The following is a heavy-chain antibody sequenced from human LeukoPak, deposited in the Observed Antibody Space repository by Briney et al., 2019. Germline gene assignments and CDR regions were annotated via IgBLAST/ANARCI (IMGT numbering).Heavy chain of an antibody. CDR2: INPSGGST. CDR3: ARDLRDLGPRITMIDS. J-gene: IGHJ4*02. Sequence: ASVKVSCKASGGTFTSYYMHWVRQAPGQGLEWMGLINPSGGSTTYAQKFQGRVTMTRDMSTSTVYMELSSLRSEDTAVYYCARDLRDLGPRITMIDSWGQGTLVTVSS. V-gene: IGHV1-46*01. D-gene: IGHD3-22*01. CDR1: GGTFTSYY.